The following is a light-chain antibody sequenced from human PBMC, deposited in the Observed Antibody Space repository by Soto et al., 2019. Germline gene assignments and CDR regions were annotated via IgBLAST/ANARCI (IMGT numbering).Light chain of an antibody. V-gene: IGLV3-21*04. Sequence: SYELTQPPSVSVAPGKTARITCWGNNIGSKSVHWYQQKPGQAPVLVIYYDSDRPSGIPERFSGSNSGNTATLTISRVEAGDEADYYCQVWASSSDHVVFGGGTKLTVL. J-gene: IGLJ2*01. CDR1: NIGSKS. CDR2: YDS. CDR3: QVWASSSDHVV.